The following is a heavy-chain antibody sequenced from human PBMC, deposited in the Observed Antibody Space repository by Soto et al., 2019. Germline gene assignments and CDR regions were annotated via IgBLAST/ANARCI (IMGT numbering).Heavy chain of an antibody. CDR3: ASTAVQSIGWYD. V-gene: IGHV3-48*03. CDR1: EFTFNTYD. D-gene: IGHD6-13*01. Sequence: QLVESGGGLVQPGGSLRLSCAASEFTFNTYDMNWVRQAPGKGLEWISYINSGGKTIYYADSVEGRFTVSRDNAKRSLYLQMNNLKTEDTAVYFCASTAVQSIGWYDWGQGTLVNVSS. CDR2: INSGGKTI. J-gene: IGHJ4*02.